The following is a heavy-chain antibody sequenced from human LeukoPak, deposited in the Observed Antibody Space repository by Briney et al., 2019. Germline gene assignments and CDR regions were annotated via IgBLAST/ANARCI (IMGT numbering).Heavy chain of an antibody. V-gene: IGHV3-21*01. J-gene: IGHJ3*02. Sequence: GGSLRLPCAASGFTFSSYSMNWVRQAPGKGLEWVSSISSSSSYIYYADSVKGRFTISRDNAKNSLYLQMNSLRAEDTAVYYCARAGREYAFDIWGQGTMVTVSS. CDR3: ARAGREYAFDI. CDR1: GFTFSSYS. CDR2: ISSSSSYI.